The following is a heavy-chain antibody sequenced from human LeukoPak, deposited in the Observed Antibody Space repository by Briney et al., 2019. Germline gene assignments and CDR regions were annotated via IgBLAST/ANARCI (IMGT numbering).Heavy chain of an antibody. Sequence: ASVKVSCKASGYTFTGYYMHWVRQAPGQGLEWMGRINPNSGGTNYAQKFQGRVTMTRDTSISTAYMELSRLRSDDTAVYYCARDDARITIFGVVIKSGHFDYWGQGTLVTVSS. D-gene: IGHD3-3*01. V-gene: IGHV1-2*06. CDR1: GYTFTGYY. J-gene: IGHJ4*02. CDR2: INPNSGGT. CDR3: ARDDARITIFGVVIKSGHFDY.